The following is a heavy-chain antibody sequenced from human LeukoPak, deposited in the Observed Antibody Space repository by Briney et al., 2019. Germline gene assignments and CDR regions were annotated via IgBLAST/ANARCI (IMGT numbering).Heavy chain of an antibody. D-gene: IGHD2-15*01. CDR1: GGSISSGDYY. J-gene: IGHJ5*02. CDR2: IYYSGST. V-gene: IGHV4-30-4*01. Sequence: SETLSLTCTVSGGSISSGDYYWSWIRQPPGKGLEWIGYIYYSGSTYYNPSLKSRVTISVDTSKNQFSLKPSSVTAADTAVYYCTRYCSGGSCYENNWFDPWGQGTLVTVSS. CDR3: TRYCSGGSCYENNWFDP.